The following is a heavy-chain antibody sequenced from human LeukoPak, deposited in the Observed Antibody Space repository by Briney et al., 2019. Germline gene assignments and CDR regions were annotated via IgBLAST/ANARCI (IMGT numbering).Heavy chain of an antibody. J-gene: IGHJ2*01. D-gene: IGHD2-21*02. CDR2: ISGYNGNT. CDR3: ARGLGVVTAQSEQPKPRYFDL. CDR1: GYTFISYG. Sequence: ASVKVSCKASGYTFISYGISWVRQAPGQGLEWMGWISGYNGNTNYAQNLQGRVTMTTDTSTSTAYMELRSLRSDDTAVYYCARGLGVVTAQSEQPKPRYFDLWGRGTQVSVSS. V-gene: IGHV1-18*01.